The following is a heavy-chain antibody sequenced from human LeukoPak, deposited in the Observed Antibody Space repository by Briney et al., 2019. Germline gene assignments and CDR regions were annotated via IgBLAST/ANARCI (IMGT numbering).Heavy chain of an antibody. CDR2: ISGSGGST. J-gene: IGHJ4*02. V-gene: IGHV3-23*01. D-gene: IGHD6-19*01. CDR3: AKVMAVAARRGNIDY. Sequence: GGSLRLSCAASGFTFSSHAMNWVRQAPGKGLEWVSAISGSGGSTYYADSVKGRFTVSRDNSKNTLYVQMNSLRAEDTAIYYCAKVMAVAARRGNIDYWGQGTLVTVSS. CDR1: GFTFSSHA.